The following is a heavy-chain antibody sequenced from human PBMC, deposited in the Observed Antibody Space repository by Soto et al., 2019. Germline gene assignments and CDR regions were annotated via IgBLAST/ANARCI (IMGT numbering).Heavy chain of an antibody. J-gene: IGHJ4*02. CDR3: ARDIGIRYFVLAGY. CDR1: GFTFSSYA. CDR2: ISYDGSNK. D-gene: IGHD3-9*01. Sequence: ESGGGVVQPGRSLRLSCAASGFTFSSYAMHWVRQAPGKGLEWVAVISYDGSNKYYADSVKGRFTISRDNSKNTLYLQMNSLRAEDTAVYYCARDIGIRYFVLAGYWGQGTLVTVSS. V-gene: IGHV3-30-3*01.